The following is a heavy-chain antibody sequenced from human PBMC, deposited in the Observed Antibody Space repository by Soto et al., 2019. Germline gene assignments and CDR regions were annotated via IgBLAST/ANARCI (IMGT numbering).Heavy chain of an antibody. CDR3: ARGGIVVINDFDY. Sequence: GGSLRLSCAASGFTFSSYGMHWVRQAPGKGLEWVAVIWYDGSNKYYADSVEGRFTISRDNSKNTLYLQMNSLRAEDTAVYYCARGGIVVINDFDYWGQGTLVTVSS. V-gene: IGHV3-33*01. D-gene: IGHD2-21*01. CDR1: GFTFSSYG. CDR2: IWYDGSNK. J-gene: IGHJ4*02.